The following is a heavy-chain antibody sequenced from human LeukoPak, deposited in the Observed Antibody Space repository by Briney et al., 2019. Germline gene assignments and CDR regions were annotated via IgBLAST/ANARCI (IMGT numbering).Heavy chain of an antibody. D-gene: IGHD1-26*01. CDR3: ARAPGGGSSLVFASDAFDI. CDR2: IYYSGST. J-gene: IGHJ3*02. V-gene: IGHV4-59*01. Sequence: SETLSLICSVSGGSINKDYWSWIRQPPGKGLEWIGYIYYSGSTNYNPSLESRVTISVDTSKNQFSLKLSSVTAADTAVYYCARAPGGGSSLVFASDAFDIWGQGTMVTVSS. CDR1: GGSINKDY.